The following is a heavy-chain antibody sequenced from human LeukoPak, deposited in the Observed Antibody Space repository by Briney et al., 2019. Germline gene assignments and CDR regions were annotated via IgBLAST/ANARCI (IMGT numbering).Heavy chain of an antibody. D-gene: IGHD6-13*01. CDR1: GYTFTGYY. V-gene: IGHV1-2*02. Sequence: ASVKVSCKTSGYTFTGYYMHWVRQAPGQGLEWMGWINPNTGATKFAHKFQGRVTMTRDTSISTAYMDLSTLTSDDTALYYCARVDVRGYFSLNLCYLGQG. CDR3: ARVDVRGYFSLNLCY. J-gene: IGHJ4*02. CDR2: INPNTGAT.